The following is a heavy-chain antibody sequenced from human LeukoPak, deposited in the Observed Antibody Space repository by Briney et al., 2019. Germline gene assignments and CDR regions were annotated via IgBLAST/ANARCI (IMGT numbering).Heavy chain of an antibody. V-gene: IGHV4-38-2*02. CDR1: GYSVSSGYY. D-gene: IGHD6-13*01. CDR3: ARVAAARPPCWFDP. J-gene: IGHJ5*02. CDR2: IYYSGNT. Sequence: KTSETLSLTCTVSGYSVSSGYYWGWIRQPPGKGLEWIGSIYYSGNTYYNPSLKSRVTISVDTSKNQFSLKLSSVTAADTAVYYCARVAAARPPCWFDPWGQGTLVTVSS.